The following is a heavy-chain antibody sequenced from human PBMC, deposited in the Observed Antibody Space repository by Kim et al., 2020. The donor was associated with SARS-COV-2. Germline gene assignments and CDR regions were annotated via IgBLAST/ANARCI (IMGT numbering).Heavy chain of an antibody. CDR1: GFTFSSYA. D-gene: IGHD3-10*01. Sequence: GGSLRLSCAASGFTFSSYAMSWVRQAPGKGLEWVSAISGSGGSTYYADSVKGRFTISRDNSKNTLYLQMNSLRAEDTAVYYCAKVQPDITMVRGVIGASEYYFDYWGQGTLVTVSS. CDR2: ISGSGGST. V-gene: IGHV3-23*01. CDR3: AKVQPDITMVRGVIGASEYYFDY. J-gene: IGHJ4*02.